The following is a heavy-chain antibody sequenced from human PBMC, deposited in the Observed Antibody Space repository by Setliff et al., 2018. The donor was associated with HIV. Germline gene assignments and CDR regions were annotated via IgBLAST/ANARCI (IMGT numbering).Heavy chain of an antibody. CDR2: IHNSGST. V-gene: IGHV4-59*01. J-gene: IGHJ3*02. CDR3: ARSNSIKGYSYGPDAFDI. D-gene: IGHD5-18*01. CDR1: GSSINDSY. Sequence: SSETLSLTCTVSGSSINDSYWSWIRQPPGKGLEWIGYIHNSGSTNSFSSLKRRVTLSLDTSKSQFSLRLTSVTPADTAVYYCARSNSIKGYSYGPDAFDIWGQGTMVTVSS.